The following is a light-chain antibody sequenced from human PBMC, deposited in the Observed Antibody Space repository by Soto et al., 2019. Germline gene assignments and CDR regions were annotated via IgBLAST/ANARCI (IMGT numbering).Light chain of an antibody. Sequence: DIQMTQSPYTLSGSVGYRVTITCLASQTISSWLAWYQQKPGKAPKLLIYKASTLKSGVPSRFSGSGSGTEFTLTISSLQPDDFATYYCQNYNSYSEAFGQGTKVDIK. CDR3: QNYNSYSEA. CDR2: KAS. J-gene: IGKJ1*01. V-gene: IGKV1-5*03. CDR1: QTISSW.